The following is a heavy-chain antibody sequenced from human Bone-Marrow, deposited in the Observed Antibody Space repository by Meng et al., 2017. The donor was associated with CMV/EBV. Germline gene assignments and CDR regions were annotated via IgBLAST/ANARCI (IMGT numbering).Heavy chain of an antibody. D-gene: IGHD3-22*01. V-gene: IGHV3-48*04. CDR3: ARTRDSSGYGDDAFDI. CDR1: GFTFSSYW. Sequence: GESLKISCAASGFTFSSYWMTWVRQAPGKGLEWVSYISSSGSTIYYADSVKGRFTISRDNAKNSLYLQMNSLRAEDTAVYYCARTRDSSGYGDDAFDIWGQGTMVTVSS. CDR2: ISSSGSTI. J-gene: IGHJ3*02.